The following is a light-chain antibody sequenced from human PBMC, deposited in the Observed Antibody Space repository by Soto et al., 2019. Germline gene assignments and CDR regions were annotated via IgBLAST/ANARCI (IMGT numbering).Light chain of an antibody. CDR1: QTISSY. V-gene: IGKV1-39*01. Sequence: DIQMTQSPSSLSASVGDIVTITFRASQTISSYLNWYQQKPGKAPNLLVYAASSLQSGVPSRFTGSGSGTDFTLTISSLQPEDFATYFCQQSYTTPITFGQGTRLEIK. CDR3: QQSYTTPIT. CDR2: AAS. J-gene: IGKJ5*01.